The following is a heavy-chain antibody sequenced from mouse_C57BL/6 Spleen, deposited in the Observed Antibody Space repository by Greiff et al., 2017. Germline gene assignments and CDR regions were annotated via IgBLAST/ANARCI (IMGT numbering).Heavy chain of an antibody. CDR1: GYTFTDYN. D-gene: IGHD2-4*01. CDR2: INPNNGGT. J-gene: IGHJ4*01. V-gene: IGHV1-18*01. CDR3: VRPYYDYDGMDY. Sequence: SGPELVKPGASVKIPCKASGYTFTDYNMDWVKQSHGKSLEWIGDINPNNGGTIYNQKFKGKATLTVDKSSSTAYMELRSLTSEDTAVYYCVRPYYDYDGMDYWGQGTSVTVSS.